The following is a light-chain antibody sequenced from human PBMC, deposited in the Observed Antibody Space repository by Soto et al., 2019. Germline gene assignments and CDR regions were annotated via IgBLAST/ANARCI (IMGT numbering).Light chain of an antibody. CDR1: QSVLNY. J-gene: IGKJ2*01. CDR2: AAS. V-gene: IGKV1-39*01. CDR3: QQSHSLPYT. Sequence: DIPMTQSPSSLSASVGDGVTITCRASQSVLNYLNWYQQKPGKAPKLLIYAASTLQSGVTSRISGGGSGTEFTLTIRSLQPDDFATYFCQQSHSLPYTFGQGTKLEIK.